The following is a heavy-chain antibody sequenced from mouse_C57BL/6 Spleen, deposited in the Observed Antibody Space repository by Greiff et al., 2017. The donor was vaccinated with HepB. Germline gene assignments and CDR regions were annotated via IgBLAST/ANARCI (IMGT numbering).Heavy chain of an antibody. Sequence: QVQLQQSGAELARPGASVKLSCKASGYTFTSYGISWVKQRTGQGLEWIGEIYPRSGNTYYNEKFKGKATLTADKSSSTAYMELRSLTSEDSAVYVCARGSTTVVATGDWYFDVWGTGTTVTVSS. J-gene: IGHJ1*03. CDR2: IYPRSGNT. D-gene: IGHD1-1*01. V-gene: IGHV1-81*01. CDR3: ARGSTTVVATGDWYFDV. CDR1: GYTFTSYG.